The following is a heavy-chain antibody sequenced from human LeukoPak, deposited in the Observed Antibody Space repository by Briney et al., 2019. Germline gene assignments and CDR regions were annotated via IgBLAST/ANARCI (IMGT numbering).Heavy chain of an antibody. D-gene: IGHD1-26*01. CDR2: INPSGGST. Sequence: ASVTVSCKASGYTFTSYYMHWVRQAPGQGLEWMGIINPSGGSTSYAQKFQGRVTMTRDTSTSTVYVELSSLRSEDTAVYYCARGEGATREYFQHWGRGTLVTVSS. CDR1: GYTFTSYY. CDR3: ARGEGATREYFQH. V-gene: IGHV1-46*01. J-gene: IGHJ1*01.